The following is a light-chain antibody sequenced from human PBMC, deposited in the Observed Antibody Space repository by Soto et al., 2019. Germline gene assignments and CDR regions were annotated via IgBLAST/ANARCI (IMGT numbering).Light chain of an antibody. CDR1: QSVSSSY. CDR2: GAS. V-gene: IGKV3-20*01. J-gene: IGKJ1*01. CDR3: QQYGSSPRT. Sequence: EIVLTQSPGTLSLSPGERATLSCRASQSVSSSYLAWYQQKPGQAPRLLIYGASSRATGIPVRFSGSGSATDFTLTISRLEPEDFAVYFCQQYGSSPRTFGQGTKVEIK.